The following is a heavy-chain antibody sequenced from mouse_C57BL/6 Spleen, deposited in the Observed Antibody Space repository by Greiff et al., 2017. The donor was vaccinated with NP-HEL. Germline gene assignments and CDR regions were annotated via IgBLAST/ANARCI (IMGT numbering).Heavy chain of an antibody. V-gene: IGHV1-84*01. D-gene: IGHD1-1*01. J-gene: IGHJ2*01. CDR1: GYTFTDYY. Sequence: VQLVESGPELVKPGASVKISCKASGYTFTDYYINWVKQRPGQGLEWIGWIYPGSGNTKYNEKFKGKATLTVDTSSSTAYMQLSSLTSEDSAVYFCARSGITTVVATGGYFDYWGQGTTLTVSS. CDR2: IYPGSGNT. CDR3: ARSGITTVVATGGYFDY.